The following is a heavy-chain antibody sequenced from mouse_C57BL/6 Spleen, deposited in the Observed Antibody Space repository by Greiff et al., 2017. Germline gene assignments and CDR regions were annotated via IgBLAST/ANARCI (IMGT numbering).Heavy chain of an antibody. J-gene: IGHJ3*01. CDR3: ARQDYSNPGFAY. V-gene: IGHV2-6-1*01. D-gene: IGHD2-5*01. Sequence: VKLMESGPGLVAPSQSLSITCPVSGFSLTSYGVHWVRQPPGKGLEWLVVIWSDGSTTYNSALKSRLSISKDNSKSQVFLKMNSLQTDDTAMYYCARQDYSNPGFAYWGQGTLVTVSA. CDR2: IWSDGST. CDR1: GFSLTSYG.